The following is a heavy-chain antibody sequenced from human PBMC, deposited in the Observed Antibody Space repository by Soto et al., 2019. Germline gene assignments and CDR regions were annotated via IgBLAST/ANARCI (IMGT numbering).Heavy chain of an antibody. Sequence: GGSLRLSCAASGFTFSTYAMNWVRQAPGKGLEWVSLIISSGGSTYYADSVKGRFTISRDNAKNSLYLQMNSLRAEDTAVYYCARDIVLMVYARGPNWFDPWGQGTLVTVSS. V-gene: IGHV3-23*01. CDR3: ARDIVLMVYARGPNWFDP. CDR2: IISSGGST. J-gene: IGHJ5*02. CDR1: GFTFSTYA. D-gene: IGHD2-8*01.